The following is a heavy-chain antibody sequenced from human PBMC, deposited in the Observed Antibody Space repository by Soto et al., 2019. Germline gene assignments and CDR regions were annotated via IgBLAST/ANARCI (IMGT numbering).Heavy chain of an antibody. CDR2: ISAYNGNT. CDR1: GYTFTSYG. V-gene: IGHV1-18*01. J-gene: IGHJ5*02. D-gene: IGHD2-15*01. CDR3: ARVPWIVVVVDNWFDP. Sequence: QVQLVQSGAEVKKPGASVKVSCKASGYTFTSYGISWVREAPGQGLEWMGWISAYNGNTNYAQKLQGRVTMTTDTSTSTAYMELRSLRSDDTAVYYCARVPWIVVVVDNWFDPWGQGTLVTVSS.